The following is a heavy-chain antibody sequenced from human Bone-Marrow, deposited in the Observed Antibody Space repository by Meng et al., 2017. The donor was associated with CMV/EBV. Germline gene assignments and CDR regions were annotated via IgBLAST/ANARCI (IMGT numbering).Heavy chain of an antibody. D-gene: IGHD2/OR15-2a*01. J-gene: IGHJ6*02. Sequence: ASVKVSCKASGYTFTGYYMHWVRQAPRQGLEWMGWINPNSGGTNYAQKFQGRVTMTRDTSISTAYMELSRLRSDDTAVYYCAREIRGKGSTLDVWGQGTTVTVSS. CDR3: AREIRGKGSTLDV. V-gene: IGHV1-2*02. CDR1: GYTFTGYY. CDR2: INPNSGGT.